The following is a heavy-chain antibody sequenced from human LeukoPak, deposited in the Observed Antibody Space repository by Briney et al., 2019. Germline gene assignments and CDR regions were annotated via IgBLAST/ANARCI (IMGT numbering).Heavy chain of an antibody. J-gene: IGHJ4*02. V-gene: IGHV3-74*01. Sequence: GGSLRLSCRASGVXFSSYWMHWVRQAPGKGLVWVSRIYPDGSRTDYADSVKGRFTISRDNARSTLFLQMNSLTAEDTAVYFCARDGRGDYPKFDLWGQGTLVTVSS. D-gene: IGHD4-17*01. CDR3: ARDGRGDYPKFDL. CDR2: IYPDGSRT. CDR1: GVXFSSYW.